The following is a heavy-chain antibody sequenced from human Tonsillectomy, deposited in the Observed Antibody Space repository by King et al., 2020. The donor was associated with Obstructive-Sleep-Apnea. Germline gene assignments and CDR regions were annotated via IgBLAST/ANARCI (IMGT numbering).Heavy chain of an antibody. Sequence: AQLVQSGAEVKKPGASVKVFCRASGYTFTAYYVHWVRQAPGQGLEWMGWINPNSGGTNYAQNFQGRVTMTRDTSISTAYMDLSRLRSDDTAVYYCATVAVSTATYYFDYWGQGTLVTVSS. CDR1: GYTFTAYY. J-gene: IGHJ4*02. V-gene: IGHV1-2*02. CDR2: INPNSGGT. CDR3: ATVAVSTATYYFDY. D-gene: IGHD4-17*01.